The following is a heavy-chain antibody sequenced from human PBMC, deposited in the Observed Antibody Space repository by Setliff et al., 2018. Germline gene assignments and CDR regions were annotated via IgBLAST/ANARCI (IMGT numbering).Heavy chain of an antibody. CDR1: GYTFTNYW. Sequence: PGESLKISCKGSGYTFTNYWIAWVRQMPGKGLEWMGIIYPGDSDTRYSPSFQGQVTISVDKSISTAYLQWSSLEASDTAMYYCARQGCSSTSCHSIDYWGQGTLVTVSS. J-gene: IGHJ4*02. CDR3: ARQGCSSTSCHSIDY. D-gene: IGHD2-2*01. CDR2: IYPGDSDT. V-gene: IGHV5-51*01.